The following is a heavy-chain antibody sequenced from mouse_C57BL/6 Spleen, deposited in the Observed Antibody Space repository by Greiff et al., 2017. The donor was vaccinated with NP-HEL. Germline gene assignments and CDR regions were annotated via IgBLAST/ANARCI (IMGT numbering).Heavy chain of an antibody. CDR2: IRNKANGYTT. V-gene: IGHV7-3*01. CDR1: GFTFTDYY. D-gene: IGHD2-5*01. J-gene: IGHJ2*01. CDR3: ARSYSNYGRSFDY. Sequence: EVHLVESGGGLVQPGGSLSLSCAASGFTFTDYYMSWVRQPPGKALEWLGFIRNKANGYTTEYSASVKGRFTISRDNSQSILYLQMNALRAEDSATYYCARSYSNYGRSFDYWGQGTTLTVSS.